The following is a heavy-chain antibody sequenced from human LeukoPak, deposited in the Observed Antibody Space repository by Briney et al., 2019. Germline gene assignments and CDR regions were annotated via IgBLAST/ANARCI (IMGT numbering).Heavy chain of an antibody. Sequence: SETLSLTCTVSGGSISSGGYSWSWIRQPPGKGLEWIGYIYHSGSTYYNPSLKSRVTISVDRSKNQFSLKLSSVTAADTAVYYCARTFYYGSVQAFDIWGQGTMVTVSS. J-gene: IGHJ3*02. CDR2: IYHSGST. CDR3: ARTFYYGSVQAFDI. V-gene: IGHV4-30-2*01. D-gene: IGHD3-10*01. CDR1: GGSISSGGYS.